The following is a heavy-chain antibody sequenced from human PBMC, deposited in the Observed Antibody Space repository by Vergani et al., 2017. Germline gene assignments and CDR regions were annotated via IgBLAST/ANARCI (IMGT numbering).Heavy chain of an antibody. CDR2: INPNSGGT. CDR3: ARVYITRAIHPPGY. CDR1: GGTFSSYA. D-gene: IGHD3-3*01. V-gene: IGHV1-2*02. J-gene: IGHJ4*02. Sequence: QVQLVQSGAEVKKPGSSVKVSCKASGGTFSSYAISWVRQAPGQGLEWMGGINPNSGGTNYAQKFQGRVTMTRDTSISTAYMELSRLRSDDTAVYYCARVYITRAIHPPGYWGQGTLVTVSS.